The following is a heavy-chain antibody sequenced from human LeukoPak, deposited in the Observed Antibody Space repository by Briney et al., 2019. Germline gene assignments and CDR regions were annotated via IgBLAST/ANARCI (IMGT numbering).Heavy chain of an antibody. CDR2: MNPNSGNT. Sequence: GASVKVSCKASGYTFTSYDINWVRQATGQGLEWKGWMNPNSGNTGYAQKFQGRVTMTRDTSISTAYMELSSLTSEDTAVYYCATELRWKDHWGQGTLVTVSS. CDR1: GYTFTSYD. J-gene: IGHJ4*02. V-gene: IGHV1-8*01. D-gene: IGHD4-23*01. CDR3: ATELRWKDH.